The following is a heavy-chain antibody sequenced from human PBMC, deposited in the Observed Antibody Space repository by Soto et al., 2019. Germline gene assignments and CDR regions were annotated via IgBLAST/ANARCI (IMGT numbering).Heavy chain of an antibody. CDR2: IKEDGSAK. CDR1: GFTFTSYW. V-gene: IGHV3-7*01. CDR3: AREDVYRFDY. J-gene: IGHJ4*02. Sequence: EVQLVESGGGLVQPGGSLRVSCAASGFTFTSYWMSWVRQAPGKGLEWVANIKEDGSAKYYLDSVKGRFTISRDNAKNSLYLQMSSLRAEDTAVYYCAREDVYRFDYWGQGNLVTVS.